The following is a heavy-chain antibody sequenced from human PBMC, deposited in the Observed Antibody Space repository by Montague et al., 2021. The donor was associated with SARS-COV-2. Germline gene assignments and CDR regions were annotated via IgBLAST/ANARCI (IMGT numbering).Heavy chain of an antibody. CDR3: ARVGRQQLVRLSGMDV. CDR2: IDYSGST. J-gene: IGHJ6*02. Sequence: SETLSLTRTVSGGSISSSSYYWGWIREPPGKGLEWIGSIDYSGSTYYXRCVKSRVTISVDTSKNQFSLKLSSVTAADTAVYYCARVGRQQLVRLSGMDVWGQGTTVTVSS. CDR1: GGSISSSSYY. D-gene: IGHD6-13*01. V-gene: IGHV4-39*07.